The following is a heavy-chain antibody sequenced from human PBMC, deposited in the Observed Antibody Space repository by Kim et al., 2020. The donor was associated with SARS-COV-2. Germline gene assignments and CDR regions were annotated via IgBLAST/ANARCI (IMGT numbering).Heavy chain of an antibody. CDR3: ATGTGAWSY. V-gene: IGHV3-23*01. J-gene: IGHJ4*02. CDR1: GLSFVNFA. D-gene: IGHD6-19*01. CDR2: ISSSAAAT. Sequence: GGSLRLSCAASGLSFVNFAMSWVRQAPGKGLEWVSTISSSAAATYFADSVRGRFAISKDDSKTTLYLQMNSLRAEDTAIYFCATGTGAWSYWGQGNLVTVS.